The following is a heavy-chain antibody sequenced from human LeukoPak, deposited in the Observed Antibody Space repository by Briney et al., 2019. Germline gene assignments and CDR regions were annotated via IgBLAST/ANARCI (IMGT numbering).Heavy chain of an antibody. CDR1: GYSISSGYY. Sequence: PSETLSLTCTVSGYSISSGYYWGWIRQPPGKGLEWIGSIYHSGSTYYNPSLKSRVTISVDTSKNQFSLKLSSVTAADTAVYYCARGGHWVWFGYWGQGTLVTVSS. CDR3: ARGGHWVWFGY. V-gene: IGHV4-38-2*02. D-gene: IGHD6-13*01. J-gene: IGHJ4*02. CDR2: IYHSGST.